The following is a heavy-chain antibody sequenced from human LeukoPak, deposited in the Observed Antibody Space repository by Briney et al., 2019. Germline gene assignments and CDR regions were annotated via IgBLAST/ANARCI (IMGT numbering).Heavy chain of an antibody. CDR1: GYTFTSYY. J-gene: IGHJ3*02. V-gene: IGHV1-46*01. CDR3: ARDEGGITSDAFDI. Sequence: ASVKVSCKASGYTFTSYYMHWVRQAPGQGLEWMGIINPSGGSTSYAQKFQGRVTMTRDTSISTAYMELSRLRSDDTAVYYCARDEGGITSDAFDIWGQGTMVTVSS. D-gene: IGHD1-14*01. CDR2: INPSGGST.